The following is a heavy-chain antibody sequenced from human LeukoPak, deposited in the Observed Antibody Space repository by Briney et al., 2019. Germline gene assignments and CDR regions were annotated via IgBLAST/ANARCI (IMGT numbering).Heavy chain of an antibody. Sequence: GGSLRLSCAASGFSVSGSYMTWVRQAPGKGPEWVSMIYGGDNTYYSDSVKGRFTISRDSSKNTLYLQMNSLRAEDTAVYFCAKGREAYSGSYTPFDSWGQGTLVTVSS. V-gene: IGHV3-53*01. D-gene: IGHD1-26*01. CDR3: AKGREAYSGSYTPFDS. J-gene: IGHJ4*02. CDR2: IYGGDNT. CDR1: GFSVSGSY.